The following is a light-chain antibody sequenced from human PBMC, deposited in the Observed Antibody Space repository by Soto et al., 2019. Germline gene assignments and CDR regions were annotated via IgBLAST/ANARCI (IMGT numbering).Light chain of an antibody. J-gene: IGKJ1*01. CDR2: DTS. CDR3: QQYNKWPPWT. CDR1: QSVDSF. Sequence: EIVLTQSPASLSLSPGERATLSCRASQSVDSFLAWYQQKPGRTPRLLIYDTSNRATGIPARFSGSGSGTDFTLTISRLEPEDFAVYFCQQYNKWPPWTFGHGTKVEIK. V-gene: IGKV3-11*01.